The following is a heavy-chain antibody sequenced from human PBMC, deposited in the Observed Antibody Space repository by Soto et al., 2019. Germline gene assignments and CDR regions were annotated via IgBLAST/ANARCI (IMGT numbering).Heavy chain of an antibody. Sequence: GGSLRLSCAASGFTFSSYAMSWVRQAPGKGLEWVSAISGSGGSTYYADSVKGRFTISRDNSKNTLYLQMNSLRAEDTAVYYCAKDPSSERWLQLRVAFDIWGQGTMVTVSS. CDR1: GFTFSSYA. CDR3: AKDPSSERWLQLRVAFDI. D-gene: IGHD5-12*01. V-gene: IGHV3-23*01. J-gene: IGHJ3*02. CDR2: ISGSGGST.